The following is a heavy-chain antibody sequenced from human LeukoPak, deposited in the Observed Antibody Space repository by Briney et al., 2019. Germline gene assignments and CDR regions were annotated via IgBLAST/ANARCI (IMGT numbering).Heavy chain of an antibody. D-gene: IGHD2-15*01. CDR1: GGSISNGCYY. CDR3: ATDGGAYGSSYGTDV. V-gene: IGHV4-31*02. J-gene: IGHJ6*02. CDR2: IYYSGST. Sequence: SETLSLTCAVSGGSISNGCYYWSWIRQHPGKGLEWIGYIYYSGSTYYNPSLKSRVTISVDTSKNQFSLKLSSVTAAETAVYYCATDGGAYGSSYGTDVGGQGTTVTVSS.